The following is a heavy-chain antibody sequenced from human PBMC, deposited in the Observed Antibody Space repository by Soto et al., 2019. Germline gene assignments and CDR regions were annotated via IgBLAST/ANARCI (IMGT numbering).Heavy chain of an antibody. CDR1: GGFPSRGGYF. J-gene: IGHJ4*02. V-gene: IGHV4-31*03. CDR3: ASQGVDTAMAAGH. CDR2: IDYSGST. D-gene: IGHD5-18*01. Sequence: ASEDLSLHRTVSGGFPSRGGYFWSRIRQHPGKGLEWIGYIDYSGSTYYNPSLKSRVTISVDTSKNQFSLKLSSVTAADTAVYYCASQGVDTAMAAGHWGQGTLVTVSA.